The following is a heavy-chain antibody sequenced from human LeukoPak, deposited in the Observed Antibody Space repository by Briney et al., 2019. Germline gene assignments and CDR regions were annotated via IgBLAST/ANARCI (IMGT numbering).Heavy chain of an antibody. J-gene: IGHJ5*02. CDR1: GGSISSGGYY. CDR3: ARARLEIDVGWFDP. D-gene: IGHD1-26*01. V-gene: IGHV4-31*03. CDR2: IYYSGST. Sequence: SETLSLTCTVSGGSISSGGYYWSWIRQHPGKGLEWIGYIYYSGSTAYNPSLKSRVTISLDTSKNQFSLNLRSVTAADTAVYYCARARLEIDVGWFDPWGQGTLVTVSS.